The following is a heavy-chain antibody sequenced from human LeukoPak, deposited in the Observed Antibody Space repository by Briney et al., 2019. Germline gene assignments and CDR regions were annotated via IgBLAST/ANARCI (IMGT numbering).Heavy chain of an antibody. V-gene: IGHV3-48*01. Sequence: PGGSLRLSCAASGFTLNTYGVTWVRQAPGKGLEWVSYISTSGTTIYYADSVKGRFTISRDNVKNSLSLQMDSLRAEDTAVYYCAKGGGYEAQYYYYYLDVWGKGTTVTISS. CDR2: ISTSGTTI. CDR3: AKGGGYEAQYYYYYLDV. J-gene: IGHJ6*03. CDR1: GFTLNTYG. D-gene: IGHD5-12*01.